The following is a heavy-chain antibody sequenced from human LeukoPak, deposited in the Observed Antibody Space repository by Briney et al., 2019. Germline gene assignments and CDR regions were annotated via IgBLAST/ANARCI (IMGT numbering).Heavy chain of an antibody. CDR3: AREVEYSSSSSYYYYYYYMDV. Sequence: GGSLRPSCAASGFTFSSYWMSWVRQAPGKGLEWVANIKQDGSEKYYVDSVKGRFPISRDNDKKSLYLQMNSLRAEDTAVYYCAREVEYSSSSSYYYYYYYMDVWGKGTTVTVSS. CDR1: GFTFSSYW. J-gene: IGHJ6*03. D-gene: IGHD6-6*01. V-gene: IGHV3-7*01. CDR2: IKQDGSEK.